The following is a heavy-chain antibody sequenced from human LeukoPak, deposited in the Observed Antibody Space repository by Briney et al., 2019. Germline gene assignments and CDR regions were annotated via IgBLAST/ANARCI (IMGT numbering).Heavy chain of an antibody. CDR3: AKGSSGYFADL. CDR2: ISNDGGGT. J-gene: IGHJ5*02. Sequence: GGSLRLSCAPSGLIFNNYGLIWVRQPPGKGREWVSSISNDGGGTQYAPLVERPFTISRDNSKNTLFLQMSSLRAEDTAVYYCAKGSSGYFADLWGQGNLVTVSS. D-gene: IGHD3-22*01. CDR1: GLIFNNYG. V-gene: IGHV3-23*01.